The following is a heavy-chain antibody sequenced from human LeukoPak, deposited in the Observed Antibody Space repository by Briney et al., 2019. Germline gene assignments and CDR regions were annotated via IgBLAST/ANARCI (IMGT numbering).Heavy chain of an antibody. J-gene: IGHJ6*04. Sequence: GGSLRLSCAASGFTFSSHYIHWVRQAPGKGLVWVSRTISDGSTTTYADSVRGRFSMSRDNAKNTLYPQMNSLRVEDTAVYFCARGRTGYQYAMDVWGKGTTVTVSS. CDR3: ARGRTGYQYAMDV. CDR1: GFTFSSHY. D-gene: IGHD3-9*01. CDR2: TISDGSTT. V-gene: IGHV3-74*01.